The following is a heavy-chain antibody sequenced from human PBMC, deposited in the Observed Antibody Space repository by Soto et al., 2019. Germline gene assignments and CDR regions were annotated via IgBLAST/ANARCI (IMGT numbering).Heavy chain of an antibody. D-gene: IGHD2-15*01. J-gene: IGHJ4*02. V-gene: IGHV3-30-3*01. Sequence: PGGSLRLSCAASGFTFSSYAMHWVRQAPGKGLEWVAFISYDGSNKYYADSVKGRFTISRDNSKNTLYLQMNSLRAEDTAVYYCAIEEVYCSGGSCYVSYFDYRGQGT. CDR2: ISYDGSNK. CDR3: AIEEVYCSGGSCYVSYFDY. CDR1: GFTFSSYA.